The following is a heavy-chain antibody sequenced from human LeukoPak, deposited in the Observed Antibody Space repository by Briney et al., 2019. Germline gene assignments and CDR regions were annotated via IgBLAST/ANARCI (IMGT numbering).Heavy chain of an antibody. CDR2: IYYSGST. CDR1: GGSISSSSYY. V-gene: IGHV4-39*01. Sequence: SETLSLTCTVSGGSISSSSYYWGWIRQPPGKGLEWIGSIYYSGSTYYNPSLKSRVTISVDTSKNQFSLRLSSVTAADTAVYYCARHEGYCSSTSCYGPNWFDPWGQGTLVTVSS. J-gene: IGHJ5*02. CDR3: ARHEGYCSSTSCYGPNWFDP. D-gene: IGHD2-2*01.